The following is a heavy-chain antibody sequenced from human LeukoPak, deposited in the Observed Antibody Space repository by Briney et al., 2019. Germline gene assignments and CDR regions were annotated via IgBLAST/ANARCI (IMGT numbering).Heavy chain of an antibody. D-gene: IGHD2-8*01. V-gene: IGHV1-8*03. CDR3: ARGKELGYCTNGVCPNWFDP. J-gene: IGHJ5*02. Sequence: ASVKVSCKASGHTFTSYDINWVRQATGQGLEWMGWMNPNSGSTGYAQKFQGRVTFTRNTSISTAYMELSSLRSEDTAVYYCARGKELGYCTNGVCPNWFDPWGQGTPVTVSS. CDR1: GHTFTSYD. CDR2: MNPNSGST.